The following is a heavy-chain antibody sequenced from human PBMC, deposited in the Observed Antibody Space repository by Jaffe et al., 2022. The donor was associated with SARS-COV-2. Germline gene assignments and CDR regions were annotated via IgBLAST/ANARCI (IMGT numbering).Heavy chain of an antibody. CDR3: ARASTRNDAFDI. Sequence: QVQLVQSGAEVKKPGASVKVSCKASGYTFTSYYMHWVRQAPGQGLEWMGIINPSGGSTSYAQKLQGRVTMTRDTSTSTVYMELSSLRSEDTAVYYCARASTRNDAFDIWGQGTMVTVSS. CDR2: INPSGGST. V-gene: IGHV1-46*04. J-gene: IGHJ3*02. CDR1: GYTFTSYY.